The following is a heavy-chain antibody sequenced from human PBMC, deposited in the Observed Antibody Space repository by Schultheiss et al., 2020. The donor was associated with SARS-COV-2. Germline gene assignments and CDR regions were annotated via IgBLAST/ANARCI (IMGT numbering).Heavy chain of an antibody. CDR1: GFTFSSYA. CDR3: ARTTTVSAGVIYYYYGMDV. D-gene: IGHD4-11*01. V-gene: IGHV3-30*07. CDR2: IWYDGSNK. Sequence: GESLKISCAASGFTFSSYAMHWVRQAPGKGLEWVAVIWYDGSNKYYADSVKGRFTISRDNSKNTLYLQMNSLRAEDTAVYYCARTTTVSAGVIYYYYGMDVWGQGTTVTVSS. J-gene: IGHJ6*02.